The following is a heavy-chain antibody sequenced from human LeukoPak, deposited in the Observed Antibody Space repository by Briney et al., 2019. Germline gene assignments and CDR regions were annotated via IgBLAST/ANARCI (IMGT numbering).Heavy chain of an antibody. CDR2: INHSGST. Sequence: ASETLSLTCAVYGGSFSGYYWSWLRQPPGKGLEWIGEINHSGSTNYNPSLKSRVTISVDTSKNQFSLKLSSVTAADTAVYYCARDPYGGNSEDYWGQGTLVTVSS. D-gene: IGHD4-23*01. CDR1: GGSFSGYY. CDR3: ARDPYGGNSEDY. V-gene: IGHV4-34*01. J-gene: IGHJ4*02.